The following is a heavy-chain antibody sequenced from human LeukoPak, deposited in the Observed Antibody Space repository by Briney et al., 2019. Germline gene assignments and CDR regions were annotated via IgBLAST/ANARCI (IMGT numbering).Heavy chain of an antibody. D-gene: IGHD3-22*01. CDR1: GYTFTSYY. J-gene: IGHJ4*02. CDR2: INPSGGST. CDR3: ARSRITMIVVGNYYFDY. V-gene: IGHV1-46*01. Sequence: ASVKVSCKASGYTFTSYYMHWVRQAPGQGLEWMGIINPSGGSTSYAQKFQGRVTMTRDTSTSTVYMELSSLRSEDTAVYYCARSRITMIVVGNYYFDYWDQGTLVTVSS.